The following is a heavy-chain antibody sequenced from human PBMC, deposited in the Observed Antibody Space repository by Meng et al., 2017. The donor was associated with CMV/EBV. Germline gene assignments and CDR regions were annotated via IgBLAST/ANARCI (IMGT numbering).Heavy chain of an antibody. V-gene: IGHV3-9*01. Sequence: SLKISCAASGFTFDDYAMHWVRQAPGKGLEWVSGISWNSGSIGYADSVKGRFTISRDNAKNSLYLQMNSLRAEDTALYYCAKDISERGREKEGEDGGQG. CDR1: GFTFDDYA. D-gene: IGHD3-16*01. J-gene: IGHJ4*02. CDR3: AKDISERGREKEGED. CDR2: ISWNSGSI.